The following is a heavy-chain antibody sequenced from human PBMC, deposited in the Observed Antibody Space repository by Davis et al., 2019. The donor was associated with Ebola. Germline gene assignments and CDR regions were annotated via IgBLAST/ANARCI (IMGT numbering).Heavy chain of an antibody. CDR2: IYHSGST. V-gene: IGHV4-4*02. D-gene: IGHD3-22*01. Sequence: SETLSLTCAVSGDSISSRNWWSWVRQSPGQGLEWIGEIYHSGSTNYNPSLKSRVTISVDMSKNQFSLRLTSVTAADTGMYYCARDYYDSNGYLYYFDSWGQGTLVTVSS. J-gene: IGHJ4*02. CDR1: GDSISSRNW. CDR3: ARDYYDSNGYLYYFDS.